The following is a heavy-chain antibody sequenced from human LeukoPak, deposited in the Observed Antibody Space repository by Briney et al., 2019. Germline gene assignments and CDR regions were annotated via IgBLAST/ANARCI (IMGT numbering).Heavy chain of an antibody. D-gene: IGHD2-2*01. CDR2: ISGSGGST. CDR3: AKGGFCSSTSCNAPFDY. V-gene: IGHV3-23*01. CDR1: GFTVSSNY. J-gene: IGHJ4*02. Sequence: GGSLRLSCAASGFTVSSNYMSWVRQAPGKGLEWVSAISGSGGSTYYADSVKGRFTISRDNSKNTLYLQMNSLRAEDTAVYYCAKGGFCSSTSCNAPFDYWGQGTLVTVSS.